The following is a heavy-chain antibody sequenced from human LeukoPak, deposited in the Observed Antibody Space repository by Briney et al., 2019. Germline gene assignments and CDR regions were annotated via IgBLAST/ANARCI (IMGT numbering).Heavy chain of an antibody. J-gene: IGHJ4*02. D-gene: IGHD1-26*01. CDR3: ARGGQWEPKFDY. CDR2: IYTSGST. Sequence: SETLSLTCNVSGGSYYWTWIRQPAGKGLEWIGRIYTSGSTNYNPSLKSRVTISVDTSKNQFSLKLSSVTAADTAVYYCARGGQWEPKFDYWGQGTLVTVSS. CDR1: GGSYY. V-gene: IGHV4-4*07.